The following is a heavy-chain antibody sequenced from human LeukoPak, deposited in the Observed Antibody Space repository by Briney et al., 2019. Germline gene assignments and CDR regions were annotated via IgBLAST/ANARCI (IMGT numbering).Heavy chain of an antibody. CDR1: GYTFTSYD. J-gene: IGHJ6*03. CDR3: ARRGLLGGYYYYYMDV. CDR2: MNPNSGNT. D-gene: IGHD2-21*01. V-gene: IGHV1-8*03. Sequence: ASVKVSCKASGYTFTSYDIIWVRQATGQGLEWMGWMNPNSGNTGYAQKFQGRVTITRNTSISTAYMELSSLRSEDTAVYYCARRGLLGGYYYYYMDVWGKGTTVTVSS.